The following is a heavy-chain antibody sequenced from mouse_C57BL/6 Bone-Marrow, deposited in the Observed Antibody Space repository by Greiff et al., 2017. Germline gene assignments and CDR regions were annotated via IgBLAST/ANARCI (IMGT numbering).Heavy chain of an antibody. V-gene: IGHV14-4*01. Sequence: VTLQQSGAELVRPGASVKLSCTASGFNIKDDYMHWVKQRPEQGLEWIGWIDPENGDNEYASKFPGKATITADTSSNTAYLQLSSLTSEDTAVYYCTTTVVATDYDAMDYWGQGTTVTVSS. CDR2: IDPENGDN. J-gene: IGHJ4*01. D-gene: IGHD1-1*01. CDR3: TTTVVATDYDAMDY. CDR1: GFNIKDDY.